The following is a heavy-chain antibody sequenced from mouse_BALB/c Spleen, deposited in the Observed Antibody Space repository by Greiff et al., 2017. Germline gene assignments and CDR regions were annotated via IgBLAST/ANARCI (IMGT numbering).Heavy chain of an antibody. CDR3: ARDRRYDYDGHRYFDV. CDR1: GFTFRDYY. V-gene: IGHV5-4*02. D-gene: IGHD2-4*01. Sequence: EVQVVQSGGGLVKPGGSLKLSCAASGFTFRDYYMYWVRQTPEKRLEWVATISDGGSYTYYPDSLKGRITISRDNAKNDLYLQMSSLKSEDTAMYYCARDRRYDYDGHRYFDVWGAGTTVTVSS. J-gene: IGHJ1*01. CDR2: ISDGGSYT.